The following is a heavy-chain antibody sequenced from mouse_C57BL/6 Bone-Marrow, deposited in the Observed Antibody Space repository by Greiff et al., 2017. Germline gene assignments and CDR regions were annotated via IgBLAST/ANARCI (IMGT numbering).Heavy chain of an antibody. D-gene: IGHD2-4*01. Sequence: QVQLQQSGAELVRPGTSVKMSCKASGYTFTNYWIGWAKQRPGHGLEWIGDIYPGGGYTNYNEKFKGKATLTADKSSSTAYMQFSSLTSEDSAIYYCARGGDCDPCAMDYWGQGTSVTVSS. CDR1: GYTFTNYW. CDR2: IYPGGGYT. CDR3: ARGGDCDPCAMDY. J-gene: IGHJ4*01. V-gene: IGHV1-63*01.